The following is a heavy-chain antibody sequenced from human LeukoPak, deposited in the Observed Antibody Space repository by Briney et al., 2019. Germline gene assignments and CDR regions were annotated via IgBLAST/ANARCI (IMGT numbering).Heavy chain of an antibody. CDR1: GGSISSGSYY. J-gene: IGHJ4*02. V-gene: IGHV4-61*02. Sequence: SETLSLTCTVSGGSISSGSYYWSWIRQPAGKGLEWIGRIYTSGSTNYNPSLKSRVTISVDTSKNQFSLKLSSVTAADTAIYYCAKSGGYGLIDYWGQGTLVTVSS. D-gene: IGHD1-26*01. CDR2: IYTSGST. CDR3: AKSGGYGLIDY.